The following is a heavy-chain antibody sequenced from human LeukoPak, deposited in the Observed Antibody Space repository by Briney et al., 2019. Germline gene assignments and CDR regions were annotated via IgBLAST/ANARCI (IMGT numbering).Heavy chain of an antibody. CDR2: ISSSSSTI. Sequence: ARGSLRLSCAASGFTFSSYSMNWVRQAPGKGLEWVSYISSSSSTIYYADSVKGRFTISRDNAKNSLYLQMNSLRDEDTAVYYCARRVYDYVWGSSFFDYWGQGTLVTVSS. CDR3: ARRVYDYVWGSSFFDY. D-gene: IGHD3-16*01. V-gene: IGHV3-48*02. CDR1: GFTFSSYS. J-gene: IGHJ4*02.